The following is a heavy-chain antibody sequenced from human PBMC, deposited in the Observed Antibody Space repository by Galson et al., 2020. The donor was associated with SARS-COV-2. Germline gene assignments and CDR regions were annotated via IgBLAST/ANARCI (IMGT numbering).Heavy chain of an antibody. Sequence: GGSLRLSCAASGFIFRNYGMNWVRQAPGKGLEWVSGITGTGGTTYYADSVKGRFTVSRDNSKNTLHLHMNSLRAEDTAVYFCAKVSGEFSSLDYFDHWGQGTLVSVSS. J-gene: IGHJ4*02. CDR3: AKVSGEFSSLDYFDH. CDR1: GFIFRNYG. CDR2: ITGTGGTT. D-gene: IGHD6-6*01. V-gene: IGHV3-23*01.